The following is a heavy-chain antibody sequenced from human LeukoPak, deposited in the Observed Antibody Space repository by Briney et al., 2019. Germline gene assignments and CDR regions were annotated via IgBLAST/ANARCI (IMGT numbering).Heavy chain of an antibody. CDR3: ARAPLPTEGSWFDP. CDR2: IFYTGST. V-gene: IGHV4-59*01. D-gene: IGHD2-15*01. CDR1: GGSISSYF. J-gene: IGHJ5*02. Sequence: PSETLSLTCTVSGGSISSYFWSWIRQPPGKGLEWIAYIFYTGSTNYNPSLKSRVTISVDTSKKQVSLRLNSVTAADTAVHYCARAPLPTEGSWFDPWGQGTLVTVSS.